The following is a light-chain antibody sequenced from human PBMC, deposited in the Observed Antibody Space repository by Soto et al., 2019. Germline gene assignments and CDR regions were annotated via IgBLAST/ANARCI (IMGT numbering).Light chain of an antibody. Sequence: EIVLTQSPGTLSSSPGERVILSCRASQSVSDNYLAWYQQKPGQRPRLLIYAASSRATGIPDRFSGSGSGTDFTLTISSLEPEDFAVYYCQQYAASPWAFGQGTKLEI. V-gene: IGKV3-20*01. J-gene: IGKJ1*01. CDR1: QSVSDNY. CDR3: QQYAASPWA. CDR2: AAS.